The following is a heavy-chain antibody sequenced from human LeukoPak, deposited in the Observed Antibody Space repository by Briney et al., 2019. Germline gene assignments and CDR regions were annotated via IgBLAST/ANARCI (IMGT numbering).Heavy chain of an antibody. CDR3: AKKGYAGQGTYSYYFDY. CDR2: ICNEGSDT. Sequence: GGSLRLSCAASGITLSNYWMHWVRHAPGKGLAWVSRICNEGSDTSYADSVKGRFTISRGNSKNTLYLQMNSLRVDDTAVYYCAKKGYAGQGTYSYYFDYWGQGTLVTVSS. D-gene: IGHD3-10*01. V-gene: IGHV3-74*01. J-gene: IGHJ4*02. CDR1: GITLSNYW.